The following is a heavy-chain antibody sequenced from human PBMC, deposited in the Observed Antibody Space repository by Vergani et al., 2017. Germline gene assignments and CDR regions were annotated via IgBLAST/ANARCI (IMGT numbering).Heavy chain of an antibody. CDR3: ARGYYGSGSSSRDYYGMDV. CDR1: GGTFSSYA. J-gene: IGHJ6*02. D-gene: IGHD3-10*01. Sequence: QAQLVQSGAEVKKPGSSVKVSCKASGGTFSSYAISWVRQAPGQGLEWMGGIIPIFGTANYAQKFQGRVTITADESTSTAYMELSSLRSEDTAVYYCARGYYGSGSSSRDYYGMDVWGQGTTVTVSS. CDR2: IIPIFGTA. V-gene: IGHV1-69*01.